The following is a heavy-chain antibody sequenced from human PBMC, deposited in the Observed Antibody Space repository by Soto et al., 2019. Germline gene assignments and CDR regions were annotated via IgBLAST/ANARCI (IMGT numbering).Heavy chain of an antibody. CDR3: ARARFLGRELLRFDY. D-gene: IGHD1-26*01. CDR2: INPNSGGT. CDR1: GYTFTGYY. Sequence: ASVKVSCKASGYTFTGYYMHWVRQAPGQGLEWMGWINPNSGGTNYAQKFQGRVTMTRDTSISTAYMELSRLRSDDTAVYYCARARFLGRELLRFDYWGQGTLVTVSS. V-gene: IGHV1-2*02. J-gene: IGHJ4*02.